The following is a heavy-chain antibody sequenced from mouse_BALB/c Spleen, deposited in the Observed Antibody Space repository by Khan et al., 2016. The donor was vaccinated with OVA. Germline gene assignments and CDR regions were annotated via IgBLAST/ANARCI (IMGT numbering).Heavy chain of an antibody. CDR2: INTHSGVP. V-gene: IGHV9-4*02. D-gene: IGHD2-14*01. CDR1: GYTFTNAG. J-gene: IGHJ4*01. Sequence: QIQLVQSGPELKKPGETVRISCKASGYTFTNAGMQWVQKMPGKGLKWIGWINTHSGVPKYAEDFKGRFAFSLETSASTVYLQITNLNNEDTATYFCARGGAAYYRNDGGAMDYGGQGTSVTVSS. CDR3: ARGGAAYYRNDGGAMDY.